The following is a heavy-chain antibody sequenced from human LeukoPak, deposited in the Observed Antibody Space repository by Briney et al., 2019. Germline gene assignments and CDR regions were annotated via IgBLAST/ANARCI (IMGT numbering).Heavy chain of an antibody. J-gene: IGHJ4*02. CDR1: GFTFSSNA. CDR2: ISGTGHST. D-gene: IGHD6-19*01. CDR3: AKDLRVAVGRGYFDY. V-gene: IGHV3-23*01. Sequence: GGSLRLSCAASGFTFSSNAMSWVRQAPGKGLEWVSGISGTGHSTYYADPVKGRFTISRDNSKNTLDLQINSLRAEDTAVYYCAKDLRVAVGRGYFDYWGQGTLVTVSS.